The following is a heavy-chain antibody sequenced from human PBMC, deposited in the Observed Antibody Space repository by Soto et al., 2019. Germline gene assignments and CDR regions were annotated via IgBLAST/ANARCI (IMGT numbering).Heavy chain of an antibody. D-gene: IGHD2-15*01. CDR1: GGSISSGGYY. V-gene: IGHV4-31*03. Sequence: SETLSLTCTVSGGSISSGGYYWSWIRQHPGKGLEWIGYTYYSGSTYYNPSLKSRVTISVDTSKNQFSLKLSSVTAADTAVYYCARDSGDYFDYWGQGTLVTVS. CDR3: ARDSGDYFDY. J-gene: IGHJ4*02. CDR2: TYYSGST.